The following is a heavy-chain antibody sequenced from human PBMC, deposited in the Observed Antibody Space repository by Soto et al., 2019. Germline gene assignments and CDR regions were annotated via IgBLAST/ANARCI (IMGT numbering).Heavy chain of an antibody. Sequence: QVQLVQSGAEVKKPGSSVKVSCKASGGTFSSYAISWVRQAPGQGLEWMGGIIPIFRTPNYAQKFQGRVTITTDESTSTAYMYLTSLRSEDTAVYYCAKESDTVLVNGMDVWGQGTTVTVSS. CDR3: AKESDTVLVNGMDV. CDR1: GGTFSSYA. V-gene: IGHV1-69*01. J-gene: IGHJ6*02. CDR2: IIPIFRTP. D-gene: IGHD5-18*01.